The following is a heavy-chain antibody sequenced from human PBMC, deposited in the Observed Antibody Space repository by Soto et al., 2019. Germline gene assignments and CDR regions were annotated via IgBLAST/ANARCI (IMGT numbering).Heavy chain of an antibody. V-gene: IGHV4-59*01. CDR1: GGSISSYY. CDR3: ARTMVRGAFDY. D-gene: IGHD3-10*01. J-gene: IGHJ4*02. Sequence: SETLSLTCTVSGGSISSYYWSWIRQPPGKGLEWIGYIYYSGSTNYNPSLKSRVTISVDTSKNQFSLKLSSVTAADTAVYYCARTMVRGAFDYWGQGTLVTVSS. CDR2: IYYSGST.